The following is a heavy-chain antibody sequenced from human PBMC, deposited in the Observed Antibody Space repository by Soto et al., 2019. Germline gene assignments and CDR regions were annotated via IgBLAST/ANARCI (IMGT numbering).Heavy chain of an antibody. CDR3: ARDMYYYGSGLTYYYGMDV. Sequence: PGGSLRLSCAASGFTVSSNYMSWVRQAPGKGLEWVSVIYSGGSTYYADSVKGRFTISRDNSKNTLYLQMNSLRAEDTAVYYCARDMYYYGSGLTYYYGMDVWGQGTTVTVSS. CDR1: GFTVSSNY. J-gene: IGHJ6*02. CDR2: IYSGGST. D-gene: IGHD3-10*01. V-gene: IGHV3-66*01.